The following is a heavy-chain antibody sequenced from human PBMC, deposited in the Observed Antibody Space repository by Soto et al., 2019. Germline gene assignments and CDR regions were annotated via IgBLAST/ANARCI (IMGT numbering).Heavy chain of an antibody. V-gene: IGHV6-1*01. CDR3: ARDRIAVAGITRYGMDV. J-gene: IGHJ6*02. CDR1: GESVSSNSAA. CDR2: TYYRSKWYN. D-gene: IGHD6-19*01. Sequence: SQTLSLTCAISGESVSSNSAAWNWIRQSPSRGLEWLGRTYYRSKWYNDYAVSVKSRITINPDTSKNQFSLQLNSVTPEDTAVYYCARDRIAVAGITRYGMDVWGQGTTVTVSS.